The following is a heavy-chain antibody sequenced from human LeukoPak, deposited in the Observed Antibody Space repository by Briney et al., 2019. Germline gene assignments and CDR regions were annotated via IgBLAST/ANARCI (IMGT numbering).Heavy chain of an antibody. CDR3: AKDLHYGSADY. CDR1: GFIFRDYY. Sequence: GGSLRLSCAASGFIFRDYYMSWIRQASGKGLEWVSYISGTGNVIYYADSVKGRFTISRDNAKNALYLQMNSLRAEDTAVYYCAKDLHYGSADYWGQGTLVTVSS. V-gene: IGHV3-11*04. CDR2: ISGTGNVI. J-gene: IGHJ4*02. D-gene: IGHD3-10*01.